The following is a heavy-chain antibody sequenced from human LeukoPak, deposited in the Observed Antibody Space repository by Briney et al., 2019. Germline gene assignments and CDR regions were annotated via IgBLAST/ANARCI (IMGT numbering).Heavy chain of an antibody. D-gene: IGHD1-26*01. CDR2: ISGSGDRT. CDR3: AKGSIVGATSYYYLDV. Sequence: GGSLRLSCAASGFTFSSYSMNWVRQAPGKWLEWVSGISGSGDRTYYGDSVKGRFTISRDNSKNTLYLQMNSLRAEDTAVYYCAKGSIVGATSYYYLDVWGTGTTVTVSS. V-gene: IGHV3-23*01. J-gene: IGHJ6*03. CDR1: GFTFSSYS.